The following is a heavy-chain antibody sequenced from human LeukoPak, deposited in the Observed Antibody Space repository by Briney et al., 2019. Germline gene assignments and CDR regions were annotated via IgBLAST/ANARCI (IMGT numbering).Heavy chain of an antibody. D-gene: IGHD2-2*01. J-gene: IGHJ4*02. CDR3: AREYGSGTFD. CDR2: IYSGGAT. Sequence: GGSLRLSCVASGFTFSSSWMSWVRQAPGKGLECVSVIYSGGATYYADSVKGRFTISRDNSKNTLYLQMNSLRAEDTAVYFCAREYGSGTFDWGQGTLVTVSS. CDR1: GFTFSSSW. V-gene: IGHV3-53*01.